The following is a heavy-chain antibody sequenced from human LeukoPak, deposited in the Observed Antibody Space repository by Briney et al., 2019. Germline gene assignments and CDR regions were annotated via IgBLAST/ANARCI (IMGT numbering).Heavy chain of an antibody. J-gene: IGHJ5*02. CDR3: AKENTVTPGNVNWFDP. CDR1: GFTFDDYG. CDR2: INWNGGST. V-gene: IGHV3-20*04. D-gene: IGHD4-17*01. Sequence: GGSLRLSCAASGFTFDDYGMSWVRQAPGKGLEWVSGINWNGGSTGYADSVKGRFTISRDNAKNSLYLQMNSLGAEDTAVYYCAKENTVTPGNVNWFDPWGQGTLVTVSS.